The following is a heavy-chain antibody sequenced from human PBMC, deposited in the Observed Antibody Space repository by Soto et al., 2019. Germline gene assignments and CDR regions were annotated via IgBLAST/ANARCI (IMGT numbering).Heavy chain of an antibody. D-gene: IGHD1-26*01. CDR3: ARGGREVPRIPYDP. CDR2: INPNVGGT. CDR1: GYTFSDYY. V-gene: IGHV1-2*02. Sequence: QVQLVQSGAEVKKPGASVYVSCKASGYTFSDYYVHWVRQAPGQGLGWMGWINPNVGGTNYARKFQGSVTMTRDTSISTVYMKLTRLSPDDTAIYYCARGGREVPRIPYDPWGQGTRVTVSS. J-gene: IGHJ5*02.